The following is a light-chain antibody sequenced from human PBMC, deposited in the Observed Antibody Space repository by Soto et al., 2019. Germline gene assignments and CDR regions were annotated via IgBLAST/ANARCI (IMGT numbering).Light chain of an antibody. CDR3: SSYTSSSTLGV. J-gene: IGLJ2*01. V-gene: IGLV2-14*01. Sequence: QSALTQPASVSGSPGQSITISCTGTSSDVGAYNYVSWHQQHPGKAPKLMIYDVTYRPSGVSNRFSGSKSGDTASLTISGLQAEDEADYYCSSYTSSSTLGVFGGGTKLTVL. CDR2: DVT. CDR1: SSDVGAYNY.